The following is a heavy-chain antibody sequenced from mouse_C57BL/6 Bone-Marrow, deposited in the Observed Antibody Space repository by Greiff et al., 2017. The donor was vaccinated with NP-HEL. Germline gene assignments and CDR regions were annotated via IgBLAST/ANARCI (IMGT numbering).Heavy chain of an antibody. Sequence: QVTLKVSGPGILQPSQTLNLTCSFSGFSLSTFGMGVGWIRQPSGKGLEWLAHIWWDDDKYYNPALKSWLTTSKDTSKNQVFLKNAKVDTADTATYYCARIGRDPLLWGYWGQGTTLTVSS. J-gene: IGHJ2*01. CDR1: GFSLSTFGMG. CDR3: ARIGRDPLLWGY. CDR2: IWWDDDK. D-gene: IGHD2-1*01. V-gene: IGHV8-8*01.